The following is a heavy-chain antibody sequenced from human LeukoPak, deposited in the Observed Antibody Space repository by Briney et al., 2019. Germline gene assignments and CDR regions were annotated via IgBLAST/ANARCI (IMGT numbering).Heavy chain of an antibody. Sequence: GGSLRLSCAASGFTFSSYAMHWVRQAPGKGLEWVAVISYDGSNEYYADSVKGRFTISRDNSKNTLYLQMNSLRAEDTAVYYCAKDQIAVAGRYFDYWGQGTLVTVSS. D-gene: IGHD6-19*01. CDR3: AKDQIAVAGRYFDY. CDR2: ISYDGSNE. J-gene: IGHJ4*02. V-gene: IGHV3-30*04. CDR1: GFTFSSYA.